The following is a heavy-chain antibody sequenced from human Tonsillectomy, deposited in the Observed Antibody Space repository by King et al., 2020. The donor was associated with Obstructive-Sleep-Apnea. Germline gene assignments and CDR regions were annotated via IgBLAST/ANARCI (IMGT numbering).Heavy chain of an antibody. CDR1: GGSISSYY. V-gene: IGHV4-59*01. Sequence: VQLQESGPGLVKPSETLSLTCTVSGGSISSYYWSWIRQPPGKGLEWIGYIYYSGSTNYNPSLKSRVTISVDTSKNQFSLKLSSVTAADTAVYYCARAGFSDFWSGYGDYWGQGTLVTVSS. CDR2: IYYSGST. CDR3: ARAGFSDFWSGYGDY. J-gene: IGHJ4*02. D-gene: IGHD3-3*01.